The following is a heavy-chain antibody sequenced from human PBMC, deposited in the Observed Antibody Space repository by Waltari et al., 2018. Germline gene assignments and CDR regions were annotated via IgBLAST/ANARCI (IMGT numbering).Heavy chain of an antibody. Sequence: EVQLVESGGGLVQPGGSLRLSCAASGFTFSSYEMNWVRQAPGKGLEWVSYIRSSGSTIYYADSVKGRFTISRDNAKNSLYLQMNSLRAEDTAVYYCARDPGGLHSSIAARSYWYFDLWGRGTLVTVSS. V-gene: IGHV3-48*03. CDR1: GFTFSSYE. CDR2: IRSSGSTI. CDR3: ARDPGGLHSSIAARSYWYFDL. D-gene: IGHD6-6*01. J-gene: IGHJ2*01.